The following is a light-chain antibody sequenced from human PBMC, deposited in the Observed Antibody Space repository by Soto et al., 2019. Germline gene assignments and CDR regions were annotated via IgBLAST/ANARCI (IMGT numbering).Light chain of an antibody. CDR3: QQSYSTPPLYT. CDR2: AAS. J-gene: IGKJ2*01. V-gene: IGKV1-39*01. Sequence: DIQMTQSPSSLSASVGDRVTITCRASQSISSYLHWYQQKPGKAPKLLIYAASSLQSGVPSRFSGSGSGTDFTLTISSLQPEDFATYYCQQSYSTPPLYTVGQGTKLEIK. CDR1: QSISSY.